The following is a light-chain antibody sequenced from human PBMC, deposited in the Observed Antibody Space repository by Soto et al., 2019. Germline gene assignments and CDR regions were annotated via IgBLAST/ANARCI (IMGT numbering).Light chain of an antibody. J-gene: IGKJ5*01. CDR1: QGIGIY. V-gene: IGKV1-13*02. CDR3: QQYDSFWVT. Sequence: AIQMTQSPSSLTASVGDRVTLTCRASQGIGIYLAWYQQKPGRAPKLLIYDSSSLESGVPSGFSGSGSGTEFRLTISTLKPDDFATYYCQQYDSFWVTFGQGTRVDIK. CDR2: DSS.